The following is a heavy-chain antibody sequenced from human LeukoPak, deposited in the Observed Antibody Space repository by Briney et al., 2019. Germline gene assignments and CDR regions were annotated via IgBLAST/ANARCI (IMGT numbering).Heavy chain of an antibody. J-gene: IGHJ4*02. CDR3: ARWTDTFGGVNGFVDY. CDR1: GFTFSSYG. Sequence: PGGSLRLSCGASGFTFSSYGMSWVRQAPGKGLEWVSCISSSSSYIYYADSVKGRFTISRDNAKNSLYLQMNSLRAEDTAVYYCARWTDTFGGVNGFVDYWGQGTLVTVSS. V-gene: IGHV3-21*01. D-gene: IGHD3-16*01. CDR2: ISSSSSYI.